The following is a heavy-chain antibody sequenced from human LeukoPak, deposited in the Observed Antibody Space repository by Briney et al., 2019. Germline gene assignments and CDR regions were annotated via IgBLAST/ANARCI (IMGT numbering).Heavy chain of an antibody. V-gene: IGHV1-46*01. J-gene: IGHJ4*02. CDR3: ARAVSGLGYCSGGSCYFDY. CDR1: GYTFTSYY. CDR2: INPSGGST. D-gene: IGHD2-15*01. Sequence: GASVKVSCKASGYTFTSYYMHWVRQAPGQGLEWMGIINPSGGSTSYAQKFQGRVTMTRDMSTSTVYMELSSLRSEDTAVYYCARAVSGLGYCSGGSCYFDYWGQGTLVTVSS.